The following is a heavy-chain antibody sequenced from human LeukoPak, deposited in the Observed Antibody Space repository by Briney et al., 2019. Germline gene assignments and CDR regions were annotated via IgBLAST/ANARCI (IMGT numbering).Heavy chain of an antibody. CDR2: INSDGSWT. D-gene: IGHD2/OR15-2a*01. J-gene: IGHJ4*02. V-gene: IGHV3-74*01. CDR3: VSFYETY. CDR1: GSYW. Sequence: QPGGSPRLSCAASGSYWMHWVRQAPGKGLVWVSHINSDGSWTSYADSVKGRFTISKDNAKNTVYLQMNNLRAEDTAVYYCVSFYETYWGRGTLVTVSS.